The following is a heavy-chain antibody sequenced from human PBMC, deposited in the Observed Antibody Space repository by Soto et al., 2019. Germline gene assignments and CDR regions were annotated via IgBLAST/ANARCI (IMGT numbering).Heavy chain of an antibody. Sequence: EVQLVESGGGLVQPGGSLKLSCAASGFTFSGSAMHWVRQASGKGLEWVGRIRSKANSYATAYAASVKGRFTISRDDSKNTAYLQMNSLKTEDTAVYYCTREGEYDYVGGSYRHRWYFDYWGQGTLVTVSS. CDR1: GFTFSGSA. J-gene: IGHJ4*02. D-gene: IGHD3-16*02. CDR2: IRSKANSYAT. CDR3: TREGEYDYVGGSYRHRWYFDY. V-gene: IGHV3-73*02.